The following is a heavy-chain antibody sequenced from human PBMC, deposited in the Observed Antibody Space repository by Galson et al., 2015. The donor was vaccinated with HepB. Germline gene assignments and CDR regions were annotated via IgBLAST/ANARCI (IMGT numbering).Heavy chain of an antibody. CDR2: IVVGSGNT. CDR3: AAAPTYGDYVNGYYYGMDV. V-gene: IGHV1-58*01. J-gene: IGHJ6*02. D-gene: IGHD4-17*01. Sequence: SVKVSCKASGFTFTSSAVQWVRQARGQRLEWIGWIVVGSGNTNYAQKFQEGVTITRDMSTSTAYMELSSLRSEDTAVYYCAAAPTYGDYVNGYYYGMDVWGQGTTVTVSS. CDR1: GFTFTSSA.